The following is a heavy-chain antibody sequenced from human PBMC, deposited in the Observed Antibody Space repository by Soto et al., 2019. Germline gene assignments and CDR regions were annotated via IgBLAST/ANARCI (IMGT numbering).Heavy chain of an antibody. D-gene: IGHD4-4*01. CDR1: GGSVTNSSYY. Sequence: KPSETLSLTCTVSGGSVTNSSYYWGWIRQSPGKGLEWIGSVYYRGRSYSKSSVKSRVTISVDTSKNQFSLNLNSVTASDTAVYFCGSQRTTVITQAYLDYGGPGALVTVSS. CDR3: GSQRTTVITQAYLDY. V-gene: IGHV4-39*01. CDR2: VYYRGRS. J-gene: IGHJ4*02.